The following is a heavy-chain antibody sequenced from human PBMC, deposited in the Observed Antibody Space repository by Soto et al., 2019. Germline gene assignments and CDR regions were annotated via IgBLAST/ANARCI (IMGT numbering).Heavy chain of an antibody. V-gene: IGHV3-30*18. Sequence: GGSLRLSCAASGFTFSSYGMHWVRQAPGKGLEWVAVISYDGSNKYYADSVKGRFTISRDNSKNTLYLQMNSLRAEDTAVYYCAKDNWGSESVYCGMDVWGQGTTVTVSS. CDR2: ISYDGSNK. D-gene: IGHD7-27*01. J-gene: IGHJ6*02. CDR3: AKDNWGSESVYCGMDV. CDR1: GFTFSSYG.